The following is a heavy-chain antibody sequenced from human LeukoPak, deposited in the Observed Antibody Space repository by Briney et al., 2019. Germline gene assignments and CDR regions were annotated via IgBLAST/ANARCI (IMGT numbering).Heavy chain of an antibody. Sequence: PSETLSLTCTVSGASMNDYYWSWIRHSPGKGLEWIGYIYYSGSTNYNPSLKSRVTISVDTSKNQFSLKLSSVTAADTAVYYCARDSFWSGYPYYYYYMDVWGKGTTVTVSS. CDR1: GASMNDYY. CDR3: ARDSFWSGYPYYYYYMDV. J-gene: IGHJ6*03. D-gene: IGHD3-3*01. V-gene: IGHV4-59*01. CDR2: IYYSGST.